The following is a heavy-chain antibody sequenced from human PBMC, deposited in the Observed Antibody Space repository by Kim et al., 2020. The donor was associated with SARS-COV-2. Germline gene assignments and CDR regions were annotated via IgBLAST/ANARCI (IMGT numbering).Heavy chain of an antibody. CDR2: INHSGTT. Sequence: SETLSLTCAVSGGSFTGYYWSWIRQPPGKGLEWIGEINHSGTTNYNPSLRSRVAMSVDPSKKQFSLKLVSVTAADTAVYYCAKFRYWNGGPFVYWGQGTLVTVSS. D-gene: IGHD1-1*01. V-gene: IGHV4-34*01. J-gene: IGHJ4*02. CDR3: AKFRYWNGGPFVY. CDR1: GGSFTGYY.